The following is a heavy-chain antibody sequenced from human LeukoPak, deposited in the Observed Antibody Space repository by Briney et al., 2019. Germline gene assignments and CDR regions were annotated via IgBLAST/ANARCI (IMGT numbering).Heavy chain of an antibody. CDR1: GDSISSSRYY. J-gene: IGHJ4*02. Sequence: SETLSLICTVSGDSISSSRYYWGWIRQPPGKGLEWIERIYYSRSTYYNPTLKRRVTISVDTYKNQFSLKLSSVTAADTAVYYCARLRDYDFWSGYYPFDYWGQGTLVTVSS. CDR2: IYYSRST. V-gene: IGHV4-39*01. D-gene: IGHD3-3*01. CDR3: ARLRDYDFWSGYYPFDY.